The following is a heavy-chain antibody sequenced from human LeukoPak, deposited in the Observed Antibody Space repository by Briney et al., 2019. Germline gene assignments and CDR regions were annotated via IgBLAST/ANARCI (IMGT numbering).Heavy chain of an antibody. Sequence: SETLSLTCTVSGGSISSYYWSWIRQPPGKGLGWIGYIYYNGSTNYNPSLKSRVTISVDTSKNQFSLKLSSVTAADTAVYYCAREGGYYDILTGYYTSRSFDYWGQGTLVTVSS. CDR3: AREGGYYDILTGYYTSRSFDY. CDR2: IYYNGST. J-gene: IGHJ4*02. D-gene: IGHD3-9*01. CDR1: GGSISSYY. V-gene: IGHV4-59*01.